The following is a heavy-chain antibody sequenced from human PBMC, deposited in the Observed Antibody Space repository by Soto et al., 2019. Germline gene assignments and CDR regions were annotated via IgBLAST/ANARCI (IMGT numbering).Heavy chain of an antibody. CDR2: ISLSGTNI. V-gene: IGHV3-48*01. CDR1: GFTFSSYS. CDR3: ARGGAAAGTTFDY. D-gene: IGHD6-13*01. J-gene: IGHJ4*02. Sequence: EVQLVESGGGLRQPGGSLRLSCAASGFTFSSYSMNWVRQAPGKGLEWISYISLSGTNIHYADSVQGRFTISRDNAKYSLYLQMDSLRAEDTAVYYCARGGAAAGTTFDYWGQGNPVTVSS.